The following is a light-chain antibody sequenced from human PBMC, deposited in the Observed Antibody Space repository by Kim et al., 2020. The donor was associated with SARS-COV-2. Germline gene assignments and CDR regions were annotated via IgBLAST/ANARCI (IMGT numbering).Light chain of an antibody. CDR3: QQHSKWPSAPS. V-gene: IGKV3-11*01. J-gene: IGKJ4*01. Sequence: YPGEGAPLSCRSSQSIGISLAWYQQTRGQAPRRLIYDAAIRATGIPDRFSGSGSGTDFTLTIGGLDPEEFGVYSCQQHSKWPSAPSFGGRTKLEI. CDR1: QSIGIS. CDR2: DAA.